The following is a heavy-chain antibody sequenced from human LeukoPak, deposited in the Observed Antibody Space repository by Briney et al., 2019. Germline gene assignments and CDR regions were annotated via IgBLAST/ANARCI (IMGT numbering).Heavy chain of an antibody. CDR2: IASDGSST. V-gene: IGHV3-74*01. CDR3: ARGRPHGNDY. Sequence: GGSLRLSCADSGFTFSSYWMNWVRQAPGKGLVWVSRIASDGSSTTYADSVKGRFSISRDNVKNTLYLQMNSLRVEDTAVYYCARGRPHGNDYWGQGTLVTVSS. J-gene: IGHJ4*02. CDR1: GFTFSSYW. D-gene: IGHD4-23*01.